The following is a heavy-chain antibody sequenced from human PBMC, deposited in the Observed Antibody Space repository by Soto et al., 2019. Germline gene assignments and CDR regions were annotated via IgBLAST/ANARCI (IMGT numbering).Heavy chain of an antibody. D-gene: IGHD2-15*01. CDR2: IIPILGIA. J-gene: IGHJ6*03. CDR3: ARGYCSGGSCHRYYYYYMDV. V-gene: IGHV1-69*04. Sequence: WRRQNKRQGLEWMGRIIPILGIANYAQKFQGRVTITADKSTSTAYMELSSLRSEDTAVYYCARGYCSGGSCHRYYYYYMDVWGKGTTVTVSS.